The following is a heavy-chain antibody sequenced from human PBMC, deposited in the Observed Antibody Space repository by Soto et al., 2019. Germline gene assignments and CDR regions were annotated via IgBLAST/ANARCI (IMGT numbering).Heavy chain of an antibody. CDR3: VRETCTSASCPWGWFDP. J-gene: IGHJ5*02. Sequence: PSETLSLTCTVSGGSISSSTYYWDWIRQPPGKGLEWIGAMYYTGNKNYNPSLKSRVTISVDTSKNQFSLKLSSVTAADTAVYYCVRETCTSASCPWGWFDPWGQGTLVTVSS. CDR2: MYYTGNK. V-gene: IGHV4-39*07. CDR1: GGSISSSTYY. D-gene: IGHD2-2*01.